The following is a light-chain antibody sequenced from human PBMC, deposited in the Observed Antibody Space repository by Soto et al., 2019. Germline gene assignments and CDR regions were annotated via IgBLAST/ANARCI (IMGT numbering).Light chain of an antibody. CDR3: CSYAGSGTPYV. V-gene: IGLV2-23*02. CDR2: VVG. J-gene: IGLJ1*01. CDR1: SSDVGSYNL. Sequence: QSALTQPASVSGPPGQSITISCTGTSSDVGSYNLVSWYQHHPGKAPKLMIYVVGKRPSGVPSRFSGSKSGNTASLTISGLQAEDEADYYCCSYAGSGTPYVFGTGTKVTVL.